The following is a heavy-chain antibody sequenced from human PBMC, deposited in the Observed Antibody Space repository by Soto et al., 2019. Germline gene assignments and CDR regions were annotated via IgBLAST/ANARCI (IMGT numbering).Heavy chain of an antibody. D-gene: IGHD6-13*01. V-gene: IGHV3-7*01. CDR1: GFTFSSYW. CDR3: ARLIAAAGTWAFDI. CDR2: IKQDGSEK. Sequence: GGSLRLSCAASGFTFSSYWMSWVRQAPGKGLEWVANIKQDGSEKYYVDSVKGRFTISRDNAKNSLYLQMNSLRAEDTAVYYCARLIAAAGTWAFDIWGQGTMVTVSS. J-gene: IGHJ3*02.